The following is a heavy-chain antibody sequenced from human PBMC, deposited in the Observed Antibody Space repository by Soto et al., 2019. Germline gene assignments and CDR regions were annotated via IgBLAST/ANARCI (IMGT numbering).Heavy chain of an antibody. J-gene: IGHJ5*02. D-gene: IGHD2-2*02. V-gene: IGHV3-23*01. CDR1: GFTFDSFA. CDR3: AKPAQCSTASCYRVWLAP. CDR2: ISASGTGT. Sequence: GGSLRLSCAASGFTFDSFAMSWVRQTPQRGLEWVSAISASGTGTLYTDSVKGRFTISRDNSKNTVYLQMNSLRAEDTAVYYCAKPAQCSTASCYRVWLAPWGQGTLVTVSS.